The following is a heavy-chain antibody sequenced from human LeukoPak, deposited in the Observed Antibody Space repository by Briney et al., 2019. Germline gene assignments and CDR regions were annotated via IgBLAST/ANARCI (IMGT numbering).Heavy chain of an antibody. J-gene: IGHJ6*02. CDR3: ATEGSRWFGDRYDMDV. Sequence: TGGSLRLSCAASGFTFSDYYMSWIRQAPGKGVEWVSYISSSGSTIYYADSVKGRFTISRDNAKNSLYLQMNSLRAEDTAVYYCATEGSRWFGDRYDMDVWGQGTTVTVSS. CDR1: GFTFSDYY. D-gene: IGHD3-10*01. CDR2: ISSSGSTI. V-gene: IGHV3-11*01.